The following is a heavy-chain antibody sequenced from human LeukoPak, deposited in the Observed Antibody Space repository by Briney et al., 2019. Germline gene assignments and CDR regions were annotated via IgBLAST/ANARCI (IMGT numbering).Heavy chain of an antibody. Sequence: GGSLRLSCAASGFTFSTYAMSWVRQAPGKGLEWISAISASGGSTYYADSVKGRFTISRDNSKNTLYLQMNSLRAEDTAVYYCARDVSYGDFDYWGQGTLVTVSS. J-gene: IGHJ4*02. D-gene: IGHD5-18*01. V-gene: IGHV3-23*01. CDR3: ARDVSYGDFDY. CDR2: ISASGGST. CDR1: GFTFSTYA.